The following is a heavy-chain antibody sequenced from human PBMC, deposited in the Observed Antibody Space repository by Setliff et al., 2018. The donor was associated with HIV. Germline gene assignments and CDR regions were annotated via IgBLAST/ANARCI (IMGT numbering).Heavy chain of an antibody. CDR3: ARDYCGGDCYFPYYYYGMDV. J-gene: IGHJ6*02. Sequence: LSLTCTVSGGSISSSSYYWGWIRQPPGKGLEWIGSIYYSGSTYYNPSLKSRVTISVDTSKNQFSLKLSSVTAADTAVYYCARDYCGGDCYFPYYYYGMDVWGQGTTVTVSS. V-gene: IGHV4-39*07. CDR1: GGSISSSSYY. CDR2: IYYSGST. D-gene: IGHD2-21*02.